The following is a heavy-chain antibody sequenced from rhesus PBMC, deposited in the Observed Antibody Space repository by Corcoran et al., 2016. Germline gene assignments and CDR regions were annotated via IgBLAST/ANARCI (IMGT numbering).Heavy chain of an antibody. CDR1: GGSISSGYD. CDR2: IYGSSGST. Sequence: QVQLQESGPGVVKPSETLSLTCAVSGGSISSGYDWSWIRQPPGKGLEWIGYIYGSSGSTNYNTSLKNRVTISKDASKNQFSLKLSSVTAADTDVYYCARDIAAAGTGFDYWGQGVLVTVSS. D-gene: IGHD6-25*01. J-gene: IGHJ4*01. CDR3: ARDIAAAGTGFDY. V-gene: IGHV4-76*01.